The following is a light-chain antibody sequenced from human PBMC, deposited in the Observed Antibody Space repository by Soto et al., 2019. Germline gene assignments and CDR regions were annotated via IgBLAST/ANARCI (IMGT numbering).Light chain of an antibody. CDR3: QQYGSSRT. J-gene: IGKJ2*01. Sequence: EIVLPQSPGTLSLSTGERATLSCRASQSVSSSYLAWYQQKPGQAPRLLIYDASSRATGIPDRFSGSGSETDFTITISRLEPEDFAVYYCQQYGSSRTFGQGNKLEIK. CDR1: QSVSSSY. CDR2: DAS. V-gene: IGKV3-20*01.